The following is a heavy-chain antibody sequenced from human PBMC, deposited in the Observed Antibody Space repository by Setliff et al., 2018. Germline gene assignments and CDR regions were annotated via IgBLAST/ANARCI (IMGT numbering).Heavy chain of an antibody. V-gene: IGHV4-59*01. J-gene: IGHJ4*02. Sequence: PSETLSLTCTVSGGSFSTYYWSWIRQAPGKGLEWIGHVYYSGAANYNPSLKSRVTVSVDTSKNQFSLRLTSVTAADTAVYYCARDRTFYGSGTHTRWFDYWGQGTLVTVSS. CDR2: VYYSGAA. CDR3: ARDRTFYGSGTHTRWFDY. CDR1: GGSFSTYY. D-gene: IGHD3-10*01.